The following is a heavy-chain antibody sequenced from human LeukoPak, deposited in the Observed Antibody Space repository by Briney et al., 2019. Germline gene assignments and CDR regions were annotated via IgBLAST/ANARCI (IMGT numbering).Heavy chain of an antibody. CDR3: ARAQSYYDY. V-gene: IGHV1-46*01. J-gene: IGHJ4*02. CDR2: INPSGDSA. Sequence: GASVKASCKASGYTFTNYYMHWVRQAPGQGLGWMGIINPSGDSAIYAHNFQGRVTMTRDTSTTTVYMELSSLRSEDTAVYYCARAQSYYDYWGQGTLVTVSS. D-gene: IGHD1-26*01. CDR1: GYTFTNYY.